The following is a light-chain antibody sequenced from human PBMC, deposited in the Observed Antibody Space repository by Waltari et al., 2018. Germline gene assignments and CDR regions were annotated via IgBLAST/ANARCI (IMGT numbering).Light chain of an antibody. J-gene: IGLJ3*02. CDR3: SSYAGSSTSDV. Sequence: QSALTQPPSASGSPGQSITISCTGTSSDVGGSNYVSWYQQHPGKAPKLMIYEVSKRPSGVPDRFSGSKSGNTASLTVSGLQAEDEADYYCSSYAGSSTSDVFGAGTKLTVL. V-gene: IGLV2-8*01. CDR2: EVS. CDR1: SSDVGGSNY.